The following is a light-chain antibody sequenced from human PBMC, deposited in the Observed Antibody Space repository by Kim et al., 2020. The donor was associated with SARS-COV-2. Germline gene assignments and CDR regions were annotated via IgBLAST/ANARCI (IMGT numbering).Light chain of an antibody. CDR1: QSISSW. Sequence: DIQMTQSPSTLSASVGDRVTITCRASQSISSWLAWYQQKPGKAPKLLIYKASNLESGVPSRFSGSGSGTEFTLTISSLQADDFATYYYQQYNSYWTFGQGTKVDIK. J-gene: IGKJ1*01. CDR2: KAS. V-gene: IGKV1-5*03. CDR3: QQYNSYWT.